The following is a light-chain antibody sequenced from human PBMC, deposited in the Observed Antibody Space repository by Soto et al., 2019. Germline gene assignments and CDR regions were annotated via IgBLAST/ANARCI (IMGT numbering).Light chain of an antibody. J-gene: IGKJ5*01. CDR3: QQYSNWPPIT. Sequence: EIVLTQSPGTLSLSPGERATLSCRASQSVSIHLAWYQQKPGQAPRLLIYDTSTRATGIPARFSGSGSGTEFTLTISSLQSEDFAVYYCQQYSNWPPITVGRGTRREI. V-gene: IGKV3-15*01. CDR2: DTS. CDR1: QSVSIH.